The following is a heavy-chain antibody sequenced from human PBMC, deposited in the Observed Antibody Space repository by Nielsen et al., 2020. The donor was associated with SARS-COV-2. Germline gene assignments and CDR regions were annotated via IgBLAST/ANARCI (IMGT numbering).Heavy chain of an antibody. V-gene: IGHV5-10-1*01. CDR3: AREAQSCSSTSCIRRYYYMDV. Sequence: VRQMPGKGLEWMGRIDPSDSYTNYSPSFQGHVTISADKSISTAYLQWSSLKASDTAMYYCAREAQSCSSTSCIRRYYYMDVWGKGTTVTVSS. CDR2: IDPSDSYT. J-gene: IGHJ6*03. D-gene: IGHD2-2*01.